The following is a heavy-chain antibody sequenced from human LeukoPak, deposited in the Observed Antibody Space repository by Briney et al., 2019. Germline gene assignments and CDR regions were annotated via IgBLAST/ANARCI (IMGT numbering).Heavy chain of an antibody. CDR1: GFTFTNAW. V-gene: IGHV3-15*01. CDR3: AKGAPGGSCFDY. D-gene: IGHD1-26*01. J-gene: IGHJ4*02. Sequence: GGSLRLSCAASGFTFTNAWMTWVRQAPGKGLEWVGQIKSKVSGGTTGYSAIVKGRFTISRDDSQNTLYLQMNSLKTEDTAVYYCAKGAPGGSCFDYWGQGTLVTVSS. CDR2: IKSKVSGGTT.